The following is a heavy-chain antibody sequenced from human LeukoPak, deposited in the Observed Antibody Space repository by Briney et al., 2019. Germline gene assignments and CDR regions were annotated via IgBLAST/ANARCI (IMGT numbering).Heavy chain of an antibody. CDR1: GFTFSSYA. Sequence: GGSLRLSCAASGFTFSSYAMTWVRQAPGKGLEWVAVISYDGSNKYYADSVKGRFTISRDNSKNTLYLQMNSLRAEDTAVYYCAKDLRIVVVPAAMAEGYYYYGMDVWGQGTTVTVSS. D-gene: IGHD2-2*01. V-gene: IGHV3-30*18. CDR2: ISYDGSNK. CDR3: AKDLRIVVVPAAMAEGYYYYGMDV. J-gene: IGHJ6*02.